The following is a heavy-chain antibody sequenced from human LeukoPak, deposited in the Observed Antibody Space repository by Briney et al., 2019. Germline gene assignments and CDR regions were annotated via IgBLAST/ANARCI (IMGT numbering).Heavy chain of an antibody. J-gene: IGHJ3*02. Sequence: ASVKVSCTASGYTFTSYAMHWVRQAPGQRLEWMGSINAGNGKTKYSQKFKGRVTITRDTSASTAYMELSSLRSEDTAVYYCARRQWLNAFDIWGQGTMVTVSS. CDR2: INAGNGKT. V-gene: IGHV1-3*01. D-gene: IGHD6-19*01. CDR1: GYTFTSYA. CDR3: ARRQWLNAFDI.